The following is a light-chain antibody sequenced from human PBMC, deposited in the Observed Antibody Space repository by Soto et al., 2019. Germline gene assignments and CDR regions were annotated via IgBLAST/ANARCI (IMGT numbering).Light chain of an antibody. V-gene: IGKV1-5*01. CDR3: LQHNSYPRT. J-gene: IGKJ1*01. Sequence: DIQMTQSPSTLSASVGDRVTITCRASKNINTWVAWYQQKPGKAPKRLIYAASSLQSGVPSRFSGSGSGTEFTLTISSLQPEDFATYYCLQHNSYPRTFGQGTKVDIK. CDR1: KNINTW. CDR2: AAS.